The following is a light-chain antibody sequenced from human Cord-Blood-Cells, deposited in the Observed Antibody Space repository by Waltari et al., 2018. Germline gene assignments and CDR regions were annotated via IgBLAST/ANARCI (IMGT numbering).Light chain of an antibody. CDR1: SLRSYY. CDR2: GKN. Sequence: SSELTQDPAVSVALGQTVRITCQGDSLRSYYASWYQQKPGQDPVLVIYGKNNRPSGSPDRFSGASSGNTASLTITGAQAEDEADYYCNSRDSSGNHVVFGGGTKLTVL. V-gene: IGLV3-19*01. CDR3: NSRDSSGNHVV. J-gene: IGLJ2*01.